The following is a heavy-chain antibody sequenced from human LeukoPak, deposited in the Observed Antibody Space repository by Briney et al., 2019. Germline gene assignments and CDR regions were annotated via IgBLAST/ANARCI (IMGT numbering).Heavy chain of an antibody. CDR1: GYTFTHYY. D-gene: IGHD5-24*01. V-gene: IGHV1-46*01. Sequence: ASVKVSCKASGYTFTHYYIHWVRQAPGQGLEWMGMIVPSSGATSYAQKFLGRVTMTRDTSTTTVHMELSSLRSDDTGVYYCARDYRIDGYNRGADHWGQGTLVTVSS. CDR3: ARDYRIDGYNRGADH. CDR2: IVPSSGAT. J-gene: IGHJ4*02.